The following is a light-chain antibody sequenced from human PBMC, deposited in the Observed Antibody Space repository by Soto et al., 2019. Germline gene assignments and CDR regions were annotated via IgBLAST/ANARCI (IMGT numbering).Light chain of an antibody. J-gene: IGLJ2*01. CDR1: SSDVGGYNY. CDR3: CSYAGSYTVV. Sequence: QSALTQPRSVSGSTGQSVTISCTGTSSDVGGYNYVSWYQQHPGKAPKLMIYDVSKRPSGVPDRFSGSKSGNTASLTISGLQAEDEADYYCCSYAGSYTVVFGGVTKLTVL. CDR2: DVS. V-gene: IGLV2-11*01.